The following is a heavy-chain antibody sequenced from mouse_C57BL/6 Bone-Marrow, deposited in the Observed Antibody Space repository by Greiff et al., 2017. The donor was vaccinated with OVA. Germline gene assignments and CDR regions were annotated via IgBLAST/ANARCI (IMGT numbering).Heavy chain of an antibody. CDR3: AKSYDGYLYAMDY. J-gene: IGHJ4*01. D-gene: IGHD2-3*01. CDR2: IYIGNGYT. V-gene: IGHV1-58*01. CDR1: GYTFTSYG. Sequence: VHVKQSGAELVRPGSSVKMSCKTSGYTFTSYGINWVKQRPGQGLEWIGYIYIGNGYTEYNEKFKGKATLTSDTSSSTAYMQLSSLTSEDSAIYFCAKSYDGYLYAMDYWGQGTSVTVSS.